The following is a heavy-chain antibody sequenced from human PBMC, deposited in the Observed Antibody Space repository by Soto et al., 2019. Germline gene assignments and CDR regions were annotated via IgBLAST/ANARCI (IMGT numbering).Heavy chain of an antibody. CDR1: GFMFKSYV. CDR2: TSYDGSNN. J-gene: IGHJ5*02. CDR3: SRWGTTVVFGP. V-gene: IGHV3-30*19. D-gene: IGHD2-21*01. Sequence: QLQLVESGGGVVQPGTSLRLSCAASGFMFKSYVMHWVRQAPGKGLEWVALTSYDGSNNYYGDSVKGRFTVARDNSKTPLNLQRDSLSAEDTALYFWSRWGTTVVFGPWGQGTMVSVSS.